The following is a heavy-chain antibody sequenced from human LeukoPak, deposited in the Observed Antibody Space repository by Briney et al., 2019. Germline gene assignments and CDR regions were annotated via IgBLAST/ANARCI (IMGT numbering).Heavy chain of an antibody. D-gene: IGHD1-26*01. J-gene: IGHJ5*02. CDR2: ISSDGNST. CDR1: GFTFSSYA. V-gene: IGHV3-64*01. Sequence: GGSLRLSCAASGFTFSSYAMHWVRQAPGKGLEYVSAISSDGNSTYYASSVKGRFTVSRGNSKNTLYLHMGSLRAEDMAVYYCATIGLPWGQGTLVTVSS. CDR3: ATIGLP.